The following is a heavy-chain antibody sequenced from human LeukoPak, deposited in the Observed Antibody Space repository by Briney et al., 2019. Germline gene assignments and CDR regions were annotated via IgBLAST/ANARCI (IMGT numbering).Heavy chain of an antibody. D-gene: IGHD6-13*01. J-gene: IGHJ4*02. CDR2: ISLDGSNQ. V-gene: IGHV3-30*04. CDR3: AKKLGIPGYTSSWPPADY. Sequence: PGGSLRLSCAASGFTFSTYAMHWVRQAPGKGLEWVAVISLDGSNQYYADSVKGRFTISRDNSKNTLYLQMNSLRAEDAAVYYCAKKLGIPGYTSSWPPADYWGQGTLVTVSS. CDR1: GFTFSTYA.